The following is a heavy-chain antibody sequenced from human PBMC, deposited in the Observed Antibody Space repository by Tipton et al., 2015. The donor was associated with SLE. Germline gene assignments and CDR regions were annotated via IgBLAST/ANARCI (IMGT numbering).Heavy chain of an antibody. V-gene: IGHV4-34*01. CDR3: ARLGKGVMIAYYFYYMDV. CDR2: MHHSGST. D-gene: IGHD2-21*01. J-gene: IGHJ6*02. CDR1: DGSVRGYY. Sequence: TLSLTCAVYDGSVRGYYWSWIRQAPGKGLEWIGEMHHSGSTNYNPSLKSRVTISQDTSKNQFSLKLTSVTAADTAVYYCARLGKGVMIAYYFYYMDVWGQGTPVTVSS.